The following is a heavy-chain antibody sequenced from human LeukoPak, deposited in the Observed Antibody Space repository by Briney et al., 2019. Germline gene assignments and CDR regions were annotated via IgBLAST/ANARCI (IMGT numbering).Heavy chain of an antibody. CDR2: ISAYNGNT. D-gene: IGHD6-6*01. CDR1: GYTFTSYG. Sequence: ASVKVSCKASGYTFTSYGISWVRQAPGQGLEWMGWISAYNGNTNYAQKLQGRVTMTTDTSTSTAYMELRSLRSDDTAVYYCARAIHEYSSSLYDAFDIWGQGTMVTVSS. J-gene: IGHJ3*02. CDR3: ARAIHEYSSSLYDAFDI. V-gene: IGHV1-18*01.